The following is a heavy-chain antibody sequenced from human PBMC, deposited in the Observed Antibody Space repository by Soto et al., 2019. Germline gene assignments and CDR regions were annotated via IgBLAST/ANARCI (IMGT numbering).Heavy chain of an antibody. Sequence: LQLQESGSGLVKPSQTLSLTCAVSGGSISSGGYSWSWIRHPPGQGLERIGYIYHSGSTYYNPSLKSRVTISVDRSKNQFSLKLSSVTAADTAVYYCAREFYYDSSGSSWFDPWGQGTLVTVSS. CDR1: GGSISSGGYS. J-gene: IGHJ5*02. CDR2: IYHSGST. CDR3: AREFYYDSSGSSWFDP. D-gene: IGHD3-22*01. V-gene: IGHV4-30-2*01.